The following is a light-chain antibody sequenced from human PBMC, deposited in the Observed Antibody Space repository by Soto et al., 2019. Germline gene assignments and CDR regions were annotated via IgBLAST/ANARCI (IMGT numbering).Light chain of an antibody. J-gene: IGKJ5*01. V-gene: IGKV3-11*01. CDR2: DAS. CDR1: QSVSSY. Sequence: EIVLTQSPATLSLSLGERATLSCRASQSVSSYLAWYQQKPGQAPRLLIYDASNRATGIPARFSGSGSGTDFTLTISSLEPEDFAVYYCQQRRNSITFGQGTRLEIK. CDR3: QQRRNSIT.